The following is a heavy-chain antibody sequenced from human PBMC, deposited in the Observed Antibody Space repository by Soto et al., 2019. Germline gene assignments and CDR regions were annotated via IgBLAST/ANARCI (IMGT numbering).Heavy chain of an antibody. V-gene: IGHV3-23*01. J-gene: IGHJ1*01. CDR1: GFTFSSYA. CDR2: ISGSGGST. Sequence: GGSLRLSCAASGFTFSSYAMSWVRQAPGKGLEWVSAISGSGGSTYYADSVKGRFTISRDNSKNTLYLQMNSLRAEDTAVYYCAKDREVYDYIWGSYRYLPLDFQHWGQGTLVTVSS. CDR3: AKDREVYDYIWGSYRYLPLDFQH. D-gene: IGHD3-16*02.